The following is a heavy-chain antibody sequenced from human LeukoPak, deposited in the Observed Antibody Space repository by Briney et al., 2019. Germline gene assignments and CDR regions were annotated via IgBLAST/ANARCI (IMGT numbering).Heavy chain of an antibody. V-gene: IGHV3-7*01. CDR3: ARDRVHRAGYYYDSSGYPAY. CDR1: GFTFSSDW. Sequence: GGSLRLSCAASGFTFSSDWMSWVRQAPGKGLEWVANIKQDGREKYYVDSVKGRFTISRDNAKNSLYLQMNSVRAEDTAVYYCARDRVHRAGYYYDSSGYPAYWGQGTLVTVSS. D-gene: IGHD3-22*01. CDR2: IKQDGREK. J-gene: IGHJ4*02.